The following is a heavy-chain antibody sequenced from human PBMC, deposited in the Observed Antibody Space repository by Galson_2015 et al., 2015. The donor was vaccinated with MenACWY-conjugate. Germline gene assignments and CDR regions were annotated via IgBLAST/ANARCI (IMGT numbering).Heavy chain of an antibody. CDR1: GFTFSTCA. CDR2: ISNDGSNQ. CDR3: ARGIYAGTRTYYYMDF. J-gene: IGHJ6*03. V-gene: IGHV3-30*01. Sequence: SLRLSCAGSGFTFSTCAMHWVRQAPGRGLEWVAVISNDGSNQHYADSVKGRFTIARDNSKHTVYLQMNSLTAEDTAIFYCARGIYAGTRTYYYMDFWGKGTPVTVS. D-gene: IGHD6-13*01.